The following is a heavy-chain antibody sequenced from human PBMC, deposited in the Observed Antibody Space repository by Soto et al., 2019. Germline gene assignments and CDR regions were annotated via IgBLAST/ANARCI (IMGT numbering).Heavy chain of an antibody. J-gene: IGHJ6*02. CDR1: GYTFTSYG. D-gene: IGHD1-26*01. CDR3: ARAGTSWGANISYYYYGMDV. CDR2: ISAYNGNT. V-gene: IGHV1-18*01. Sequence: ASVKVSCKASGYTFTSYGISWVRQAPGQGLEWMGWISAYNGNTNYAQKLQGRVTMTTDTSTSTAYMELRSLRSDDTAVYYCARAGTSWGANISYYYYGMDVWGQGTTVTVSS.